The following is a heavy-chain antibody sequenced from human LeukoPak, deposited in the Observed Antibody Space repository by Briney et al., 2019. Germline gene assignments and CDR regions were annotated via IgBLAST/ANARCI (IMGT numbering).Heavy chain of an antibody. Sequence: SETLSLTCTVSGGSINNYYWSWIRQPAGKGLEWIGRIYSSGSTNYNPSFQSRVTISVDKSKNQFSLEMSSVTAADTAVYYCARGYSYHYMDVWGKGTTVTVSS. CDR3: ARGYSYHYMDV. J-gene: IGHJ6*03. CDR2: IYSSGST. V-gene: IGHV4-4*07. CDR1: GGSINNYY.